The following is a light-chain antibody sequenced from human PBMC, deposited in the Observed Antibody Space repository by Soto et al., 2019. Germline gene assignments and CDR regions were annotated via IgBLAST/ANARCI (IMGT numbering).Light chain of an antibody. V-gene: IGLV2-8*01. CDR3: SSYAGSNNYV. Sequence: QSVLTQPPSASGSPGQSVTISCTGTSSDVGGYNYVSWYQQHPGKAPKLMIYEASKRPSGVPDRFSGPKSGNTASLTVSGLQAEDEADYYCSSYAGSNNYVFGTGTTVTV. CDR1: SSDVGGYNY. CDR2: EAS. J-gene: IGLJ1*01.